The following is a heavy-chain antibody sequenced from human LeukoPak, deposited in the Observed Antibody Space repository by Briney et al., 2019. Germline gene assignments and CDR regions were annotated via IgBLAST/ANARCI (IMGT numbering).Heavy chain of an antibody. CDR1: GGSISSSSYY. J-gene: IGHJ6*03. Sequence: PSETLSLTCTVSGGSISSSSYYWGWIRQPPGKGLEWIGSIYYSGSTYYNPSLKSRVTMSVDTSKNQFSLKLSSVTAADTAVYYCARERRILWFGELSHYYYYMDVWGKGTTVTISS. CDR2: IYYSGST. CDR3: ARERRILWFGELSHYYYYMDV. V-gene: IGHV4-39*07. D-gene: IGHD3-10*01.